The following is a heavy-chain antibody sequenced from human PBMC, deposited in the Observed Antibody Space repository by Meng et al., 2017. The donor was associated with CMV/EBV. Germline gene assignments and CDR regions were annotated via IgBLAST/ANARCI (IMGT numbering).Heavy chain of an antibody. J-gene: IGHJ4*02. D-gene: IGHD5-12*01. V-gene: IGHV3-7*01. CDR1: GFTFSSYW. CDR2: IKQDGSEK. CDR3: ARLRGDIVATLAYYFDY. Sequence: GGPLRLSCAAYGFTFSSYWMSWVRQAPGKGLEWVANIKQDGSEKYYVDSVKGRFTISRDNAKNSLYLQMNSLRAEDTAVYYCARLRGDIVATLAYYFDYWGQGTLVTVSS.